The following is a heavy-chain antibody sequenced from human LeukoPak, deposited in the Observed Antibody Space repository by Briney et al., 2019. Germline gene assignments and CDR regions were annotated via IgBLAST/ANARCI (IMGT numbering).Heavy chain of an antibody. CDR3: GVTVFGGAPKGALDI. V-gene: IGHV4-61*02. CDR1: GDSLSRGSYY. CDR2: ISASGNT. J-gene: IGHJ3*02. Sequence: SETLSLTCSVSGDSLSRGSYYWNWIWQPAGKGLEWIGRISASGNTNYNPSLKSRVTLSVDASKNQFSLRLTSVTAADTAVYARGVTVFGGAPKGALDIWGRGTMVTVFS. D-gene: IGHD3-3*01.